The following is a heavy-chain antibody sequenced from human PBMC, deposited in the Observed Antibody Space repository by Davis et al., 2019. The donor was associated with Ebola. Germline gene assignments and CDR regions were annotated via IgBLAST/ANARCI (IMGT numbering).Heavy chain of an antibody. CDR3: ARDLRYDSSGYDYYFYMDV. CDR2: IYYSGST. V-gene: IGHV4-31*03. Sequence: LRLSCTVSGGSISRGGSYWTWIRQHPGKGREWSGYIYYSGSTYYKPSLKSRVTISLDTSKNQFSLNLYSVTAADTAVYYCARDLRYDSSGYDYYFYMDVWGKGTTVTVSS. J-gene: IGHJ6*03. CDR1: GGSISRGGSY. D-gene: IGHD3-22*01.